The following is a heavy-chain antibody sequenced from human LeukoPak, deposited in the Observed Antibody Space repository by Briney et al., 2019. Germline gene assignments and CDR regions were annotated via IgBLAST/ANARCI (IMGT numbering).Heavy chain of an antibody. V-gene: IGHV3-23*01. CDR3: AKYVCGGDCYDYFDC. CDR1: GFTFTSHA. J-gene: IGHJ4*02. CDR2: LSGSGITT. D-gene: IGHD2-21*02. Sequence: GGSLRLSCAASGFTFTSHAMAWVRQAPGKGLEWVSTLSGSGITTYYADSVKGRFTISRDNSKNTLYLQMNSLRAEDTAVYYCAKYVCGGDCYDYFDCWGQGTLVTVSS.